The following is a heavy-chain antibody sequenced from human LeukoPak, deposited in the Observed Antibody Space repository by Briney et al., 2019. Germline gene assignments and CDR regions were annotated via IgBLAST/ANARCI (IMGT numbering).Heavy chain of an antibody. V-gene: IGHV4-34*01. J-gene: IGHJ4*02. Sequence: SETLSLTCAVYGGSFSGYYWSWIRQPPGKGLEWIGEINHSGSTNYNPSLKRRVTISVDTSKNQFSLKLSSVTAADTAVYYCARNTLLIVVVPAAIDYWGQGTLVTVSS. CDR3: ARNTLLIVVVPAAIDY. CDR1: GGSFSGYY. D-gene: IGHD2-2*01. CDR2: INHSGST.